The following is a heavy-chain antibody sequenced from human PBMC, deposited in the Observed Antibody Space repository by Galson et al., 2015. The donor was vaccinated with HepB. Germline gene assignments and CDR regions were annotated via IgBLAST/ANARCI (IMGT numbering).Heavy chain of an antibody. CDR1: GFSLSTSGVG. D-gene: IGHD5-12*01. V-gene: IGHV2-5*02. Sequence: PALVKPTQTLTLTCTFSGFSLSTSGVGVGWIRQPPGKALEWLALIYWDDDKRYSPSLKSRLTITKDTSKNQVVLTMTNMVPVDTATYYCVNTGEYSGYDGGSAIDFWGQGTLVTVSS. CDR3: VNTGEYSGYDGGSAIDF. J-gene: IGHJ4*02. CDR2: IYWDDDK.